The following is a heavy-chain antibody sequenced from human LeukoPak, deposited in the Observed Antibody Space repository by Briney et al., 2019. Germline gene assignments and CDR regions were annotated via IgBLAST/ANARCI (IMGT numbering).Heavy chain of an antibody. D-gene: IGHD6-13*01. J-gene: IGHJ4*02. CDR1: GGSVSSGSHY. CDR3: ARDAGYSSSPLGY. Sequence: SETLSLTCTVSGGSVSSGSHYWSWIRQPPGKGLEWIGYIYYSGSTNYNPSLKSRVTISVDTSKNQFSLKLSSVTAADTAVYYCARDAGYSSSPLGYWGQGTLVTVSS. V-gene: IGHV4-61*01. CDR2: IYYSGST.